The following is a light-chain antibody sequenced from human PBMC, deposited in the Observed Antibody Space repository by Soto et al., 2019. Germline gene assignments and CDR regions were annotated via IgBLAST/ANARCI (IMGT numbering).Light chain of an antibody. CDR2: DAS. CDR1: HSVSSY. Sequence: EIVLTQSPATLSLSPGERATLSCRARHSVSSYLAWYQQKPGQAPRLLIYDASNRATGIPARFSGSGSGTDFTLTISSLEPEDFAVYYCQQRSNWPLTFGGGTKVDIK. V-gene: IGKV3-11*01. CDR3: QQRSNWPLT. J-gene: IGKJ4*01.